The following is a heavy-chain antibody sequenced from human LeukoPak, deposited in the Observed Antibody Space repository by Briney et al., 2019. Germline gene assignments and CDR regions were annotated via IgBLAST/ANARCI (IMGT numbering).Heavy chain of an antibody. CDR3: AHGGLCTSSLCRLIEY. D-gene: IGHD2-8*01. V-gene: IGHV3-23*01. CDR2: IKSSGDTT. J-gene: IGHJ4*02. Sequence: PGGSLRLSCAASGFTFSNYAMSWVRQAPGKGLEWVSTIKSSGDTTFYADSVKGRFSISRDNSKNTLFLQMNSLRAEDTALYYCAHGGLCTSSLCRLIEYWGQGTLVTVSS. CDR1: GFTFSNYA.